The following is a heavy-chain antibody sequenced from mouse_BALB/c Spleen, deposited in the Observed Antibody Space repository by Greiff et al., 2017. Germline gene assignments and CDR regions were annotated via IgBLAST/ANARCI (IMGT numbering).Heavy chain of an antibody. V-gene: IGHV14-3*02. CDR3: ARGSFYKPYAMDY. D-gene: IGHD1-2*01. CDR1: GFNIKDTY. Sequence: VQLKQSGAELVKPGASVKLSCTASGFNIKDTYMHWVKQRPEQGLEWIGGIDPANGNTKYDPKFQGKATITADTSSNTAYLQLSSLTSEDTAVYYCARGSFYKPYAMDYWGQGTSVTVSS. J-gene: IGHJ4*01. CDR2: IDPANGNT.